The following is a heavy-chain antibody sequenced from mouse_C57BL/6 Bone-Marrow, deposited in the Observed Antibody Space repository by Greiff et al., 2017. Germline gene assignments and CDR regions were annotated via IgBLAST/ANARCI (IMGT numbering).Heavy chain of an antibody. V-gene: IGHV1-72*01. D-gene: IGHD1-1*01. CDR1: GYTFTSYW. Sequence: QVQLKQPGAELVKPGASVKLSCKASGYTFTSYWMHWVKQRPGRGLEWIGRIDPNSGGTKYNEKFTSKATLTVDKPSSSAYMQLSSLTSEGSAVYYCARGGNYYGSSYDWYFDVWGTGTTVTVSS. CDR2: IDPNSGGT. CDR3: ARGGNYYGSSYDWYFDV. J-gene: IGHJ1*03.